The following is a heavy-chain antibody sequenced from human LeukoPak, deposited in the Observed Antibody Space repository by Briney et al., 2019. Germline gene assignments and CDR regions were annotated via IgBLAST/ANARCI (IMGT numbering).Heavy chain of an antibody. CDR1: GGTFSSYG. V-gene: IGHV1-69*13. CDR2: ILPIFNST. J-gene: IGHJ4*02. D-gene: IGHD4-17*01. CDR3: ARVKGASDDYGDDY. Sequence: ASVKVSCKASGGTFSSYGISWVRQAPGQGLEWMGTILPIFNSTNYAQKFQDRVTVTADESTGTVYMEVNSLRSDDTAVYYCARVKGASDDYGDDYWGQGTLVTVSS.